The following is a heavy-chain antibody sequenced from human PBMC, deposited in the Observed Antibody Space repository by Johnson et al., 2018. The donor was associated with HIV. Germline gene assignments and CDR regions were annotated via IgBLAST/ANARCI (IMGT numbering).Heavy chain of an antibody. Sequence: VQLVESGGGLVQPGRSLRLSCAASGFTFGDYGMSWVRQAPGKGLEWVSGIDWNGGRQGYVDSVKGRFTISRDNAKNSLYMEMNSLRAEDTALYYCARHQNYDSSGQGGGLDIWGQGTMVTVAS. D-gene: IGHD3-22*01. V-gene: IGHV3-20*04. J-gene: IGHJ3*02. CDR1: GFTFGDYG. CDR2: IDWNGGRQ. CDR3: ARHQNYDSSGQGGGLDI.